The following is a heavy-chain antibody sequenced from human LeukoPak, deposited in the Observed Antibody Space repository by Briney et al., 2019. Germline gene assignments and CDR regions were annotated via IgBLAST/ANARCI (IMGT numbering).Heavy chain of an antibody. CDR2: IYSGGST. D-gene: IGHD6-25*01. CDR1: GFTVSSNY. J-gene: IGHJ4*02. CDR3: ASRGTHQRLDRGYFDY. Sequence: TGGSLRLSCAASGFTVSSNYMSWVRQAPGKGLEWVSVIYSGGSTYYADSVKGRFTISRDNSKNTLYLQMNSLRAEDTAVYYCASRGTHQRLDRGYFDYWGQGTLVTVSS. V-gene: IGHV3-53*01.